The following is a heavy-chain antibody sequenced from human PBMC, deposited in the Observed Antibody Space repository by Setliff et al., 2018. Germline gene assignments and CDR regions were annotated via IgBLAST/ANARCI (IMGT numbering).Heavy chain of an antibody. D-gene: IGHD3-3*01. Sequence: ASVKVSCKAVGYTFLSYGLSWVRQAPGQGLEWMGWISAYTGKTDYAQNFQGRVTMTTDTSTNTAYLELRSLRYDDTAVYFCARAPRLEWTLPTFDYWGQGTPVTVSS. V-gene: IGHV1-18*01. CDR1: GYTFLSYG. CDR2: ISAYTGKT. CDR3: ARAPRLEWTLPTFDY. J-gene: IGHJ4*02.